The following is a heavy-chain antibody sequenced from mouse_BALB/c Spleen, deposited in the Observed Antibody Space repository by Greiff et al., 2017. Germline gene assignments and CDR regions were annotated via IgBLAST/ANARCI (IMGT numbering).Heavy chain of an antibody. V-gene: IGHV5-6-5*01. Sequence: EVKLVESGGGLVKPGGSLKLSCAASGFTFSSYAMSWVRQTPEKRLEWVASISSGGSTYYPDSVKGRFTISRDNARNILYLQMSSLRSEDTAMYYCARDGIYAMDYWGQGTSVTVSS. CDR3: ARDGIYAMDY. J-gene: IGHJ4*01. D-gene: IGHD2-1*01. CDR1: GFTFSSYA. CDR2: ISSGGST.